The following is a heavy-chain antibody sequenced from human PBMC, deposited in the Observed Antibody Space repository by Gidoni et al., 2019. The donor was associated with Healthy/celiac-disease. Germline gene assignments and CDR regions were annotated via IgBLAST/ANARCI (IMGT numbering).Heavy chain of an antibody. D-gene: IGHD6-19*01. Sequence: EVQLVESGGGLVKPGGSLRLSCAASGFTFSSYSMNWVRQAPGKGLEWVSSISSSSSYIYYADSVKGRFTISRDNAKNSLYLQMNSLRAEDTAVYYCARAGSGWYRGFDYWGQGTLVTVSS. CDR2: ISSSSSYI. J-gene: IGHJ4*02. CDR3: ARAGSGWYRGFDY. V-gene: IGHV3-21*01. CDR1: GFTFSSYS.